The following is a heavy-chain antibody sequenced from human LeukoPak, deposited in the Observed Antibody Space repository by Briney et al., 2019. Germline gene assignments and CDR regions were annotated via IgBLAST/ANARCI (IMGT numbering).Heavy chain of an antibody. J-gene: IGHJ4*02. Sequence: GGSLTLSCAASGFTFSSYAMSWVRQAPGKGREWVSGISGSGGSTYYADSVKGRFTISRDNSKNPLYLQMNNLRAEDTAVYYCAKDRASSFWGQGTLVTVS. CDR1: GFTFSSYA. V-gene: IGHV3-23*01. CDR2: ISGSGGST. CDR3: AKDRASSF. D-gene: IGHD3-10*01.